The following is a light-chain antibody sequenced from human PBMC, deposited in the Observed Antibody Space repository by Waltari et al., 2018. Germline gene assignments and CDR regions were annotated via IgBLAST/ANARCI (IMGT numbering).Light chain of an antibody. J-gene: IGLJ2*01. CDR2: DVS. V-gene: IGLV2-14*03. CDR3: SSYISSSTLEL. CDR1: SRDVGAYKY. Sequence: QSALTQPASVSGSPGQSITISCTGTSRDVGAYKYFSCYQQHPGKAPKPIIFDVSNRPSGVSNRFSGSKSGNTASLTISGLQAEDEAEYYCSSYISSSTLELFGGGTSLTVL.